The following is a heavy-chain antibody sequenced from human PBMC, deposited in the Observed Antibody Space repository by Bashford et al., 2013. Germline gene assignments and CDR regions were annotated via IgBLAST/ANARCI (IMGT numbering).Heavy chain of an antibody. Sequence: GESLKISCKTSGFSFPDYWIGWVRQMPGKGLEWMGIIYPDDSDTRISPSFQGLVTISADKSIDTAYLQWSSLKASDTAMYYCATRHSSGWSWGQGTLVTVSS. D-gene: IGHD6-19*01. CDR3: ATRHSSGWS. CDR2: IYPDDSDT. V-gene: IGHV5-51*01. J-gene: IGHJ4*02. CDR1: GFSFPDYW.